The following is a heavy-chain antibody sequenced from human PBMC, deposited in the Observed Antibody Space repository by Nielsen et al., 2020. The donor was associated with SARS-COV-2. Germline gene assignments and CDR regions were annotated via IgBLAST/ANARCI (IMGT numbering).Heavy chain of an antibody. CDR3: ARISAMVRGVIHYCYGMDV. Sequence: WIRQPPGKALEWLAHIFSNDEKSYSTSLKTRLTISKDTSKNQVVLTMTNMDPVDTATYYCARISAMVRGVIHYCYGMDVWGQGTTVTVSS. V-gene: IGHV2-26*01. D-gene: IGHD3-10*01. CDR2: IFSNDEK. J-gene: IGHJ6*02.